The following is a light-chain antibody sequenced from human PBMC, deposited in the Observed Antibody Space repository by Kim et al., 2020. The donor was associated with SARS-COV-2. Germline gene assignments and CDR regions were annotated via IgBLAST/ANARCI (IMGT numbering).Light chain of an antibody. V-gene: IGLV3-19*01. CDR2: GKN. Sequence: ALRKTVRITYQGDSLRSYYASWYQQKPGQAPVLVIYGKNNRPSGIPDRFAGSSSGNTASLTITGAQAEDEADYYCNSRDSSGPVVFGGGTKLTVL. J-gene: IGLJ2*01. CDR1: SLRSYY. CDR3: NSRDSSGPVV.